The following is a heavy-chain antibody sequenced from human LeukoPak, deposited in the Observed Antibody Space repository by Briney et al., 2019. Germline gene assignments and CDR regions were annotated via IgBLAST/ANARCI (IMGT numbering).Heavy chain of an antibody. Sequence: PGGSLRLSCAASGFTFSSYSMNWVRQAPGKGLEWVSSISSSSSYIYYADSVEGRFTISRDNAKNSLYLQMNSLRAEDTAVYYCARCGGGWLQSLMLAYMDVWGKGTTVTVSS. D-gene: IGHD5-24*01. CDR1: GFTFSSYS. CDR2: ISSSSSYI. J-gene: IGHJ6*03. CDR3: ARCGGGWLQSLMLAYMDV. V-gene: IGHV3-21*01.